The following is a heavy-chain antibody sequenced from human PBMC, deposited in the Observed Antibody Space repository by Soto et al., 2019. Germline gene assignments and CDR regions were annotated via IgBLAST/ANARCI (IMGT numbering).Heavy chain of an antibody. CDR2: IGTAGDT. CDR3: ARKRDTAMGWLWYFDL. CDR1: GFTFSSYD. Sequence: EVQLVESWGGLVQPGGSLRLSCAASGFTFSSYDMHWVRQATGKGLEWVSAIGTAGDTYYPGYVKGRFTISRENAKNSLYLQMNSLRAEDTAVYYCARKRDTAMGWLWYFDLCGRGTLVTVSS. J-gene: IGHJ2*01. V-gene: IGHV3-13*01. D-gene: IGHD5-18*01.